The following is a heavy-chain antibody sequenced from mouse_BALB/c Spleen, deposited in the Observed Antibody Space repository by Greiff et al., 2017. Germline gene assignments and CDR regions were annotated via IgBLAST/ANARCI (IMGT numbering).Heavy chain of an antibody. V-gene: IGHV2-9*02. CDR2: IWAGGST. J-gene: IGHJ1*01. Sequence: VQLQQSGPGLVAPSQSLSITCTVSGFSLTSYGVHWVRQRPGKGLEWLGVIWAGGSTNYNSALMSRLSISKDNSKSQVFLKMNSLQTDDTAMYYCARGYYGSSHWYFDVWGAGTTVTVSS. CDR1: GFSLTSYG. D-gene: IGHD1-1*01. CDR3: ARGYYGSSHWYFDV.